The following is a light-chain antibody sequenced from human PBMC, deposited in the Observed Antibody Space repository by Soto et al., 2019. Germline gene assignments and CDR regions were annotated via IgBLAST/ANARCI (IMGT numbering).Light chain of an antibody. J-gene: IGLJ2*01. CDR3: AAWDGSLNAIL. Sequence: QSVLSQPPSASGTPGQRVTISCSGRSSNIGSNVVNWYQQFPGTAPKLLIYSDYQRPSGVPDRFSGSRSGTSASLAISGLPSEDEVDYYCAAWDGSLNAILFGGGTKLTVL. V-gene: IGLV1-44*01. CDR2: SDY. CDR1: SSNIGSNV.